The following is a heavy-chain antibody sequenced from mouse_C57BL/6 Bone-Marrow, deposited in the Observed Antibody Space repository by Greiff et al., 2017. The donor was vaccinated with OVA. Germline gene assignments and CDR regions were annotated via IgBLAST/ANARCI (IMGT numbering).Heavy chain of an antibody. J-gene: IGHJ3*01. Sequence: QVQLQQPGAELVKPGASVKLSCKASGYTFTSYWMQWVKQRPGQGLEWIGEIDPSDSYTNYNHKFKGKATLTVDTSSSTAYMQLSSLTSEDSAVYYCARWRTGFAYWGQGTLVTVSA. CDR3: ARWRTGFAY. CDR2: IDPSDSYT. V-gene: IGHV1-50*01. CDR1: GYTFTSYW.